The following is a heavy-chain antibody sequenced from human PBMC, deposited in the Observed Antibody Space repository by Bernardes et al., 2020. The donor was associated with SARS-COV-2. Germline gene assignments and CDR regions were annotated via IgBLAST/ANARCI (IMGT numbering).Heavy chain of an antibody. CDR2: IYYSGST. V-gene: IGHV4-39*01. CDR1: GGSISSSSYY. CDR3: ARPYYDSSGYNPYYFDY. Sequence: ETLSLTCTVSGGSISSSSYYWGWIRQPPGKGLEWIGSIYYSGSTYYNPSLKSRVTISVDTSKNQFSLKLSSVTAADTAVYYCARPYYDSSGYNPYYFDYWGQGTLVTVSS. D-gene: IGHD3-22*01. J-gene: IGHJ4*02.